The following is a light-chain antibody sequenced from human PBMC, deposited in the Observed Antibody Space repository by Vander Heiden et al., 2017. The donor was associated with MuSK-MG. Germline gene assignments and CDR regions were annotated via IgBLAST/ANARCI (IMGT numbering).Light chain of an antibody. V-gene: IGLV1-40*01. CDR3: QSYDSSLSGVV. CDR2: GNT. J-gene: IGLJ2*01. CDR1: SSNIGAGYD. Sequence: SVLPPPPSGSRAPGPPAPTLCTGSSSNIGAGYDVHWYQQVPGTAPKLLIYGNTNRPSGVPDRFSGSKSGTSASLAITGLQAEDEADYYCQSYDSSLSGVVFGGGTKLTVL.